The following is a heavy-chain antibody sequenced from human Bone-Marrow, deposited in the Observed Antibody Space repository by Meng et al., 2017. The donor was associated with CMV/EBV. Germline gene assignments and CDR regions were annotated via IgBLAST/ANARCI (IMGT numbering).Heavy chain of an antibody. CDR3: ARIPRGYFDL. CDR2: IIPNSGGT. Sequence: VQVVQSGAEVKNPGYSVKVSCKATGGTFSSYAISWVRKAPGQGLEWMGGIIPNSGGTNYAQKFQGRVTMTRDTSISTAYMELSRLRSDDTAVYYCARIPRGYFDLWGRGTLVTVSS. J-gene: IGHJ2*01. CDR1: GGTFSSYA. V-gene: IGHV1-2*02.